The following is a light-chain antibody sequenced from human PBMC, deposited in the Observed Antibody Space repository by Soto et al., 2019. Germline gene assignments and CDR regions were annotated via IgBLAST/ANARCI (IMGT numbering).Light chain of an antibody. CDR3: FVTCSGARV. CDR1: TGAVTSGHY. Sequence: QAVLTQWHSLTLSPGGTVTPSSDSTTGAVTSGHYPDWVQQKPGQAPRTLIYATANKHSWTPARLSGSLRGGEGALALAGAQPEGEADKYCFVTCSGARVCGRGTKVTVL. CDR2: ATA. J-gene: IGLJ3*02. V-gene: IGLV7-46*01.